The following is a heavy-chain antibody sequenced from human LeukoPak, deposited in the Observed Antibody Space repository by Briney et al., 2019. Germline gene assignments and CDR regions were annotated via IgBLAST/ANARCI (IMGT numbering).Heavy chain of an antibody. D-gene: IGHD4-17*01. V-gene: IGHV3-23*01. CDR1: GFTFSSYA. CDR3: AKDGYTVTTYREDY. J-gene: IGHJ4*02. Sequence: AGGSLRLSCAASGFTFSSYAMSWVRQAPGKGLEWVSAISGSGGSTYYADSVKGRFTISRDNSKNTLYLQMNGLRAEDTAVYYCAKDGYTVTTYREDYWGQGTLVTVSS. CDR2: ISGSGGST.